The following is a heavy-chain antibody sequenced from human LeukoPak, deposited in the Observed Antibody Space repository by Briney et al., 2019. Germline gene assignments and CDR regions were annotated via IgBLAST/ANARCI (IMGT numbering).Heavy chain of an antibody. V-gene: IGHV3-48*01. Sequence: PGGSLRLSCAASGFTFSSYSMNWVRQAPGKGLEWVSYISSSSSTIYYADSVKGRFTISRDNAKNSLYLQMNSLRAEDTAVYYCARDQGGGVGGNMDVWGQGTTVTVSS. D-gene: IGHD1-26*01. CDR1: GFTFSSYS. J-gene: IGHJ6*02. CDR3: ARDQGGGVGGNMDV. CDR2: ISSSSSTI.